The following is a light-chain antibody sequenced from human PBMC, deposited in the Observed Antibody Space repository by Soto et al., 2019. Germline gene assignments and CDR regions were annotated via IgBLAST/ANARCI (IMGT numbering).Light chain of an antibody. Sequence: IVLTQSPATLSLSLGERATLSCRARETVSTYLSWYQHKPGQAPRLLIYGASNRATGIPARFSGSGSETDSTLTISSLEPEDSAVYYRNQRYTWLTFGGGTKVEIK. CDR2: GAS. J-gene: IGKJ4*01. V-gene: IGKV3-11*01. CDR1: ETVSTY. CDR3: NQRYTWLT.